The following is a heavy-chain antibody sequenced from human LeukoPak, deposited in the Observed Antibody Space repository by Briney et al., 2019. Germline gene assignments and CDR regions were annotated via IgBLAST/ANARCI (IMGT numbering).Heavy chain of an antibody. Sequence: PSETLSLTCTVSGGSISSYYWSWIRQPPGKGLEWIGYIYYSGSTNYNPSLKSRVTISVDTSKNQFSLKLSSVTAADTAVYYCASSRAYGNAFDIWGQGTMVTVSS. CDR1: GGSISSYY. J-gene: IGHJ3*02. V-gene: IGHV4-59*01. CDR2: IYYSGST. D-gene: IGHD2-2*01. CDR3: ASSRAYGNAFDI.